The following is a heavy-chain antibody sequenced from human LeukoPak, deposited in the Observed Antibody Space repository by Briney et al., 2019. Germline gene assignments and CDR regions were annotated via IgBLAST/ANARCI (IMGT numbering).Heavy chain of an antibody. CDR3: ARDLAYDSSGFKYNWFDP. D-gene: IGHD3-22*01. CDR1: GYSISSGYY. CDR2: IYHSGST. V-gene: IGHV4-38-2*02. Sequence: PSETLSLTCTVSGYSISSGYYWGWIRQPPGKGLEWIGSIYHSGSTYYNPSLKSRVTISVDTSKNQFSLKLSSVTAADTAVYYCARDLAYDSSGFKYNWFDPWGQGTLVTVSS. J-gene: IGHJ5*02.